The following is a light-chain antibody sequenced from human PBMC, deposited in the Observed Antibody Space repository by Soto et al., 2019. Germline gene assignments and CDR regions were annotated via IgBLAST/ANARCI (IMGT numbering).Light chain of an antibody. V-gene: IGKV3-15*01. Sequence: EIVMTQSPATLSVSPVGRATLSCRASQSVSSNLAWYQQKPGQAPRLLIYGASTRATGIPARFSGSGSGTEFTLTISSLQSEDFAVYYCQKYNNWPGKFGQGTKVDIK. CDR1: QSVSSN. J-gene: IGKJ1*01. CDR2: GAS. CDR3: QKYNNWPGK.